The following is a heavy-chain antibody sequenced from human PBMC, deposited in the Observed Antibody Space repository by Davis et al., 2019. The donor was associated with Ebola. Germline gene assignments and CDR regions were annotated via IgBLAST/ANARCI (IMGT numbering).Heavy chain of an antibody. CDR2: INAGNGNT. CDR1: GYTFTSYA. V-gene: IGHV1-3*01. Sequence: ALVKVSCKASGYTFTSYAMHWVRQAPGQRLEWMGWINAGNGNTKYSQKFQGRVTITRDTSASTAYMELSSLRSEDTAVYYCARSWSYSNFIDYWGQGTLVTVSS. D-gene: IGHD4-11*01. CDR3: ARSWSYSNFIDY. J-gene: IGHJ4*02.